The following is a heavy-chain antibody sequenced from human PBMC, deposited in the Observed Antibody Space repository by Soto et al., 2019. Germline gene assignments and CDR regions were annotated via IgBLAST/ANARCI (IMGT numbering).Heavy chain of an antibody. Sequence: SETLSLTCAVYGGSFSGYYWTWIRQPPGKGLEWIGEINHSGSTAYKPSLKSRVTISVDTSKNQFSLKLNSVTAADTAVYYCARRDSSGYAYYFDYWGQGSLVTVSS. CDR3: ARRDSSGYAYYFDY. V-gene: IGHV4-34*01. CDR2: INHSGST. D-gene: IGHD3-22*01. CDR1: GGSFSGYY. J-gene: IGHJ4*02.